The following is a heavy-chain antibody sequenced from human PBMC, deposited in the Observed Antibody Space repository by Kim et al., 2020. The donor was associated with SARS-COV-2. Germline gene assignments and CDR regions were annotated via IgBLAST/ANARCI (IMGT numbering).Heavy chain of an antibody. J-gene: IGHJ4*02. V-gene: IGHV3-74*01. D-gene: IGHD6-13*01. CDR3: ARGRTGTAAVTDY. Sequence: ADPVKGGFTISRDNDENRLFLQVNSLRAEDTAVYFCARGRTGTAAVTDYWGQGTLVTVSS.